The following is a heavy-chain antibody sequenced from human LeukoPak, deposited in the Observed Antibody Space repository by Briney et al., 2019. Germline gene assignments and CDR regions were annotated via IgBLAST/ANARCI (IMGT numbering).Heavy chain of an antibody. CDR1: GFAFDDYG. V-gene: IGHV3-20*04. D-gene: IGHD6-13*01. J-gene: IGHJ4*02. CDR3: ARAYSSSWYFFDY. CDR2: INWNVGSS. Sequence: PAGSLRLSCAASGFAFDDYGMSWVRQAPGKGLEWDSCINWNVGSSGYADSVKGRFTISTDNAKNSLYLQMNSLRAEETALYYCARAYSSSWYFFDYWGQGTLVTVSS.